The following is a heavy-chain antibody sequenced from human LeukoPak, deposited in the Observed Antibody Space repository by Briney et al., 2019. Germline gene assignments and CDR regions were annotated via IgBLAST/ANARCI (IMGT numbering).Heavy chain of an antibody. CDR3: ARDHAWRVVAATPADY. CDR2: IWYDGSNK. CDR1: GFTFSSYG. V-gene: IGHV3-33*01. D-gene: IGHD2-15*01. J-gene: IGHJ4*02. Sequence: GGSLRLSCAASGFTFSSYGMHWVRQAPGKGLEGVAVIWYDGSNKYYADSVKGRFTISRDNSKNTLYLQMNSLRAEDTAVYYCARDHAWRVVAATPADYWGQGTLVTVSS.